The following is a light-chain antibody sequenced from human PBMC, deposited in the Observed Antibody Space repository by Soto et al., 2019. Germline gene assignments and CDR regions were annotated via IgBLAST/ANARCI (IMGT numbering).Light chain of an antibody. CDR2: GVS. J-gene: IGKJ1*01. CDR3: QGYGSWLWT. Sequence: ESVLTQSPGTLSLSPGERATLSCRASQSVSSCYLAWDQQKPGQAPRLLIYGVSRRATDIPDRFSGSGSGTAFTLTSSRLEPEGSAEDYCQGYGSWLWTLGQGKKV. V-gene: IGKV3-20*01. CDR1: QSVSSCY.